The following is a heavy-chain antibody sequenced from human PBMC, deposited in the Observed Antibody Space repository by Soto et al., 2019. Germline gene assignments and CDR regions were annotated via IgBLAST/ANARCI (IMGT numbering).Heavy chain of an antibody. Sequence: ASVKVSCKASGYTFSSYYMHWVRQAPGQGLEWMGIINPSDGRTNYAQKFQGRLTMTRNTSTSSAYMELSSLRSEDTAVYYCARGQGELELLLNGIAFDIWGQGTMVTVSS. CDR3: ARGQGELELLLNGIAFDI. CDR1: GYTFSSYY. CDR2: INPSDGRT. V-gene: IGHV1-46*01. D-gene: IGHD1-7*01. J-gene: IGHJ3*02.